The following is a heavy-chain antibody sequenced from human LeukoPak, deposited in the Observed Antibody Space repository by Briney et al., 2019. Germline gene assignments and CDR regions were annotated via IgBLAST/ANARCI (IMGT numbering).Heavy chain of an antibody. CDR3: ARVQYYGSGSYYNWFDP. D-gene: IGHD3-10*01. CDR2: INSDWSST. V-gene: IGHV3-74*01. J-gene: IGHJ5*02. Sequence: GGSLRLSCAASGFTFSSSWMHWVRQAPGKGLVWVSRINSDWSSTTYADSVKGRFTISRDNAKNTLYLQMNSLRAEDTAVYYCARVQYYGSGSYYNWFDPWGQGTLVTVSS. CDR1: GFTFSSSW.